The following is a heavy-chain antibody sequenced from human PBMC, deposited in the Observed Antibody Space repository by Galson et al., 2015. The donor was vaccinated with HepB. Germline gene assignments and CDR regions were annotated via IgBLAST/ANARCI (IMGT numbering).Heavy chain of an antibody. CDR1: GFTFSSYA. CDR3: AKDWRYYYDSSGYYYPLDP. Sequence: SLRLSCAASGFTFSSYAMSWVRQAPGKGLEWVSAISGSGGSTYYADSVKGRFTISRDNSKNTLYLQMNSLRAEDTAVYYCAKDWRYYYDSSGYYYPLDPWGQGTLVTVSS. D-gene: IGHD3-22*01. V-gene: IGHV3-23*01. J-gene: IGHJ5*02. CDR2: ISGSGGST.